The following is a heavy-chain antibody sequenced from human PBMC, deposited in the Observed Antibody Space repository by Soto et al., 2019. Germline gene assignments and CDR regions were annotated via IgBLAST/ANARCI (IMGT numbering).Heavy chain of an antibody. Sequence: QLQLQESGPGLVKPSETLSLPCTFSGGSIRRDFYYWGWIRQTPGEGLEWIGSIDNSGNTYYTQSLSSRVTISGDAAKKQFSLSVSAVTAADTAIYYWARCRGGERLYIDVWGTGITVIVSS. CDR1: GGSIRRDFYY. V-gene: IGHV4-39*01. CDR2: IDNSGNT. D-gene: IGHD6-25*01. CDR3: ARCRGGERLYIDV. J-gene: IGHJ6*03.